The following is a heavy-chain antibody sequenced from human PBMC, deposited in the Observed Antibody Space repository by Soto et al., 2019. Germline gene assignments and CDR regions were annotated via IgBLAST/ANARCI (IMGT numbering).Heavy chain of an antibody. D-gene: IGHD4-17*01. V-gene: IGHV1-18*04. J-gene: IGHJ4*02. CDR1: GYTFTSFG. Sequence: VQLVQSGAELKKPGASVRVSCKASGYTFTSFGLSWVRQAPGQGPEWMGWISPETGKTAYSYKFQDRVTKTTDASTTTLYLDLGSLRSDDTAVYYCTRDLFLLSTSTVTTVAYWGQGTLVTVSS. CDR3: TRDLFLLSTSTVTTVAY. CDR2: ISPETGKT.